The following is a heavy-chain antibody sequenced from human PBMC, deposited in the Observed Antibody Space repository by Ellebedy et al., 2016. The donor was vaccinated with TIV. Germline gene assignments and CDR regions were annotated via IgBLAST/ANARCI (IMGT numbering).Heavy chain of an antibody. CDR3: SRGGGCGGGTCYYPDF. V-gene: IGHV3-21*01. D-gene: IGHD2-15*01. CDR2: ISTISS. Sequence: PGGSLRLSCAASGFTFSSYSLNWVRQAPGKGLEWVSSISTISSYADSVRGGFTISRDNAKNSLYLQMNSLRAEDTAVYYCSRGGGCGGGTCYYPDFWGQGTLVTVSS. J-gene: IGHJ4*02. CDR1: GFTFSSYS.